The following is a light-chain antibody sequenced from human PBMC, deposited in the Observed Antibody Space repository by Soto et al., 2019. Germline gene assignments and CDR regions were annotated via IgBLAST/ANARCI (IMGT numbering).Light chain of an antibody. CDR1: QSVLFISNNKNF. CDR2: WAS. V-gene: IGKV4-1*01. J-gene: IGKJ1*01. CDR3: QQFFHTPT. Sequence: IVMTQSPDFLSVSLGERATINCRANQSVLFISNNKNFLAWYQHKPGQPPKLFLNWASTRESGVPDRFSGSGTGTDFTLTISSLHAEDVAVYYCQQFFHTPTLGQGTKVDIK.